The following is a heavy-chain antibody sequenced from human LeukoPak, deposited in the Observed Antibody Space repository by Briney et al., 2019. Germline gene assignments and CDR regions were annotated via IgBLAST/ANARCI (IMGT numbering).Heavy chain of an antibody. CDR1: GDSVSSNSAA. D-gene: IGHD6-25*01. CDR2: TYYRSKWFN. J-gene: IGHJ3*02. CDR3: ARHLPLAAEDAFDI. Sequence: SQTLSLTCAISGDSVSSNSAAWNWIRQSPSRGLEWLGRTYYRSKWFNNYAVSVESRINISPDTSKNQFSLKLSSVTAADTAVYYCARHLPLAAEDAFDIWGQGTMVTVSS. V-gene: IGHV6-1*01.